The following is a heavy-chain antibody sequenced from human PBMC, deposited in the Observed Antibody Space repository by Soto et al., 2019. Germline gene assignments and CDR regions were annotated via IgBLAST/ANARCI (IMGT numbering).Heavy chain of an antibody. D-gene: IGHD1-26*01. CDR3: ARREEWYFDL. J-gene: IGHJ2*01. CDR2: IYYSGST. V-gene: IGHV4-39*01. Sequence: PSETLSLTCTVSGGSISSSSYYWGWIRQPPGKGLEWIGSIYYSGSTYYKPSLKSRVTISVDTSKNQFSLKLSSVTAADTAVYYCARREEWYFDLWGRGTLVTVSS. CDR1: GGSISSSSYY.